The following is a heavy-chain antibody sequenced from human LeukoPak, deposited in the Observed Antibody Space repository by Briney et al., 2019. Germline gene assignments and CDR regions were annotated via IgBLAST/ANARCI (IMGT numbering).Heavy chain of an antibody. CDR2: IYDSGST. V-gene: IGHV4-59*01. CDR1: GGSISSYY. CDR3: ASLTTADAFDI. J-gene: IGHJ3*02. Sequence: SETLSLTCTVSGGSISSYYWSWIRQPPGKGLEWIGYIYDSGSTNYNPSLKSRVTISVDTSKNQFSLKLSSVTAADTAVFYCASLTTADAFDIWGQGTMVTVTS. D-gene: IGHD3-22*01.